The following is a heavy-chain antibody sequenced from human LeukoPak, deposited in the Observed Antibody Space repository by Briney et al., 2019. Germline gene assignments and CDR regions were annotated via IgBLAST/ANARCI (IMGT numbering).Heavy chain of an antibody. D-gene: IGHD3-22*01. CDR3: ARDMGESSGYADY. Sequence: PGGSLRLSCAASGFTFSSYEMNWVRQAPGKGLEWVSYISSSGTAIYYADSVRGRFTISRDNAKNSLYLQMDRLRAEDTAVYYCARDMGESSGYADYWGQGTLVTVSS. V-gene: IGHV3-48*03. CDR1: GFTFSSYE. CDR2: ISSSGTAI. J-gene: IGHJ4*02.